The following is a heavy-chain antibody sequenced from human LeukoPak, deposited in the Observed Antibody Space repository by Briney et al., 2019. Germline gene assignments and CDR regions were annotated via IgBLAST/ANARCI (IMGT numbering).Heavy chain of an antibody. CDR3: TRGQWLDVWDF. Sequence: SETLSLTCTVSGTSMSNSYWSWIRQPAGKGLEWIGHTQDRGSTIYNPSLGSRVTMSLDTPKNQFSLKLNSVTAADTAVYYCTRGQWLDVWDFWGQGTLVTVSS. D-gene: IGHD6-19*01. J-gene: IGHJ4*02. CDR1: GTSMSNSY. CDR2: TQDRGST. V-gene: IGHV4-4*07.